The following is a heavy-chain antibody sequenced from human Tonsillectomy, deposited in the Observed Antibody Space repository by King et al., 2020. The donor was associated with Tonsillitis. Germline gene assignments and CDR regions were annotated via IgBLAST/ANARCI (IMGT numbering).Heavy chain of an antibody. Sequence: VQLVESGGGLVQPGGSLRLSCAASGFTFSSSAVSWVRQATGVGLEWVSTISSRGDYIYYADSVKGRFPISRDNSKNTVYVQMNSLRADDTAVYYCAIGGNSDFDYWGQGTLVTVSS. V-gene: IGHV3-23*04. J-gene: IGHJ4*02. CDR3: AIGGNSDFDY. CDR2: ISSRGDYI. D-gene: IGHD4-23*01. CDR1: GFTFSSSA.